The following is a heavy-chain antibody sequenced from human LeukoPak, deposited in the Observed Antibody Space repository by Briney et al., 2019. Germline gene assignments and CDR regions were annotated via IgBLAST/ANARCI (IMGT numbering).Heavy chain of an antibody. J-gene: IGHJ5*02. V-gene: IGHV3-74*01. Sequence: PGGSLRLSCAASGFTFSSYWMHWVRQAPGKGLVWVSRINSDGSSTSYADSVKGRFTISRDNAKNTLYLQMNSLRAEGTAVYYCARDKLVRRITIFGVVTPTHNWFDPWGQGTLVTVSS. CDR3: ARDKLVRRITIFGVVTPTHNWFDP. CDR1: GFTFSSYW. D-gene: IGHD3-3*01. CDR2: INSDGSST.